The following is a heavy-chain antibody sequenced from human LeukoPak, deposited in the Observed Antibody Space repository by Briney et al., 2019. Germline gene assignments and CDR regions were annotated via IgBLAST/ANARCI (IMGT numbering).Heavy chain of an antibody. Sequence: PSETLSLTCTVSGGAISNDNFYWGWIRQPPGKGPEWIGSINYSGTTYYNPSLRSRVTISVDTSKTQFSLKLNSVTAADTAVYYCVRLSDYWGQGTLVTVPS. J-gene: IGHJ4*02. CDR2: INYSGTT. V-gene: IGHV4-39*01. CDR3: VRLSDY. CDR1: GGAISNDNFY.